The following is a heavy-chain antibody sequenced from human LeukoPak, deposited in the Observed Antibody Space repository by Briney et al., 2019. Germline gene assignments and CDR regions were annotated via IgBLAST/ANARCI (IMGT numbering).Heavy chain of an antibody. Sequence: SETLSLTCTGSGGSISSYCWRWNRQPPGKGLEWIGYIYYSGNTNYNPSLKSRVTISVDTSKNQFSLKLSSVTAADTSVYYCARHSGDSSGYYSFPMDYYYYYGMGVWGQGTTVTVSS. CDR1: GGSISSYC. V-gene: IGHV4-59*08. CDR3: ARHSGDSSGYYSFPMDYYYYYGMGV. J-gene: IGHJ6*01. D-gene: IGHD3-22*01. CDR2: IYYSGNT.